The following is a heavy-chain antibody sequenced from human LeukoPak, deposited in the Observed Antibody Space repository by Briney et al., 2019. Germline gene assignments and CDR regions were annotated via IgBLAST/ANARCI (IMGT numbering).Heavy chain of an antibody. CDR1: GGTFSSYA. J-gene: IGHJ6*04. Sequence: SVKVSCKASGGTFSSYAISWVRQAPGQGLEWMGGIIPIFGTANYAQKFQGRVTITADESTSTAYMELSSLRSEDTAVYYCARGAGLCSGGSCYDYYHGMDVWGKGTTVTVSS. CDR3: ARGAGLCSGGSCYDYYHGMDV. V-gene: IGHV1-69*01. D-gene: IGHD2-15*01. CDR2: IIPIFGTA.